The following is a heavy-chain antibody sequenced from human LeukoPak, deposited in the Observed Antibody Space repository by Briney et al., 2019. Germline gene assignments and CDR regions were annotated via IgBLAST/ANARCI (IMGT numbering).Heavy chain of an antibody. D-gene: IGHD2-8*02. J-gene: IGHJ4*02. CDR3: ANIRAWWSRKYYFDY. V-gene: IGHV3-23*01. CDR2: ISGSGGST. Sequence: GGSLRLSCAASGFTFSSYAMSWVRQAPGKGLEWVSAISGSGGSTYYADSVKGRFTISRDNTKNTLYLQRNSLRAEDTAVYYCANIRAWWSRKYYFDYWGQGTLVTVSS. CDR1: GFTFSSYA.